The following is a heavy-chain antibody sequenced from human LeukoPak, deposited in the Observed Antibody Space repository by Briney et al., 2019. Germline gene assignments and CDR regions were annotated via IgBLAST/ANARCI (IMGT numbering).Heavy chain of an antibody. V-gene: IGHV4-39*01. CDR3: ARQPETNWFDP. CDR1: GGSISSSSYY. D-gene: IGHD2-2*01. CDR2: IYYSGST. Sequence: SETLSLTCTVSGGSISSSSYYWGWIRQPPGKGLEWIGSIYYSGSTYYNPSLKSRVTISVDTSKNQSSLKLSSVTAADTAVYYCARQPETNWFDPWGQGTLVTVSS. J-gene: IGHJ5*02.